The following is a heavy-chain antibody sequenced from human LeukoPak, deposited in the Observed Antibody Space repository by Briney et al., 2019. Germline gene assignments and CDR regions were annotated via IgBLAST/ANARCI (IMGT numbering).Heavy chain of an antibody. Sequence: GGSLRLSCAVSGFTFDTYAMNWVRQAPGKGPEWVSVIYSGGSTYYTNSVKGRFTISRDNSKNTLYLQMNSLRAEDTAVYYCAKSYSRYFQHWGQGTLVTVSS. CDR3: AKSYSRYFQH. J-gene: IGHJ1*01. D-gene: IGHD1-26*01. V-gene: IGHV3-23*03. CDR1: GFTFDTYA. CDR2: IYSGGST.